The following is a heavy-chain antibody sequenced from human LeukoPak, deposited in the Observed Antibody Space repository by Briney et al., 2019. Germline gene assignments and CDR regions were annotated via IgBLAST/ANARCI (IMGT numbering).Heavy chain of an antibody. CDR1: GFTFSNYS. Sequence: PGGSLRLSCAASGFTFSNYSMNWVRQAPGKGLEWVSFISSSSSYIYYADSVKGRFTISRDNAKNSLYLQMNSLGAEDTAVYYCARGDIVVVVAAAIGIWGQGTMVTVSS. V-gene: IGHV3-21*01. CDR2: ISSSSSYI. J-gene: IGHJ3*02. CDR3: ARGDIVVVVAAAIGI. D-gene: IGHD2-15*01.